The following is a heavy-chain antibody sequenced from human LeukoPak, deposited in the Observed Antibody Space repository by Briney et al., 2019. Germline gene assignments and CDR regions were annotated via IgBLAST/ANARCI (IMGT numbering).Heavy chain of an antibody. D-gene: IGHD3-10*01. CDR1: GFTFSSYS. CDR3: AKRLWFGELFPSYWYFDL. Sequence: GGSLRLSCAASGFTFSSYSMNWVRQAPGKGLEWVSSISSSSSYIYYADSVKGRFTISRDNAKNSLYLQMNSLRAEDTAVYYCAKRLWFGELFPSYWYFDLWGRGTLVTVSS. CDR2: ISSSSSYI. V-gene: IGHV3-21*01. J-gene: IGHJ2*01.